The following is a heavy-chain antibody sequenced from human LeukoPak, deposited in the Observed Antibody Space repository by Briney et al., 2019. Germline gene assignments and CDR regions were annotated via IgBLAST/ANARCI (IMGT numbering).Heavy chain of an antibody. CDR1: GFTFSSYA. V-gene: IGHV3-23*01. J-gene: IGHJ3*02. D-gene: IGHD3-22*01. CDR3: AKDRGYYDSSGYSGDAFDI. Sequence: GGSLRLSCAASGFTFSSYAMGWVRQAPGKGLEWVSAISGSGGSTYYADSVKGRFTISRDNSKNTLYLQMNSLRAEDTAVYYCAKDRGYYDSSGYSGDAFDIWGQGTMVTVSS. CDR2: ISGSGGST.